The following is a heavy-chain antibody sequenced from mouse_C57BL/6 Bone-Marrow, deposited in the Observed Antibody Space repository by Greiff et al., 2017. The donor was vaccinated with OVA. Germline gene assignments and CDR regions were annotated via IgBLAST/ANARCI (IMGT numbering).Heavy chain of an antibody. CDR2: ISSCSSAI. J-gene: IGHJ4*01. CDR3: ARDENYHAMDY. CDR1: GFTFSDYG. V-gene: IGHV5-17*01. Sequence: EVKLVESGGGLVKPGGSLKLSCAASGFTFSDYGMHWVRQAPEKGLEWVAYISSCSSAIYYADTVKGRSTISRDNAKNTLFLQMTSLRSEDTAMYYCARDENYHAMDYWGQGTSVTVSS.